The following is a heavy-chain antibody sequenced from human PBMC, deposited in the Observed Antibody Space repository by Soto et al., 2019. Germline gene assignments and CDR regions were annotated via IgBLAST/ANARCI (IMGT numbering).Heavy chain of an antibody. CDR1: GYSFTSHY. CDR3: ARDLVPGYTGFSDY. Sequence: ASVKVSCKAIGYSFTSHYMHWVRQAPGQGLEWMGWISAYNGNTNFAQKLQGRVSLTTDTSSTTAYMELRSLTSDDTAVYYCARDLVPGYTGFSDYWGQGTLVTVSS. D-gene: IGHD5-12*01. V-gene: IGHV1-18*04. CDR2: ISAYNGNT. J-gene: IGHJ4*02.